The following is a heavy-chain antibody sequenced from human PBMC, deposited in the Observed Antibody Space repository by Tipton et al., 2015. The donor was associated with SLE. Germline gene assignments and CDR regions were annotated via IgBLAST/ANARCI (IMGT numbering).Heavy chain of an antibody. CDR3: ASPPTVGRTLDV. Sequence: QSGAEVKKPGASVKVSCKASGYSFTSYGINWVRQVPGQGLEWMGWISNHNGNTNYAQRFQGRVTMTVDKSTSTAYVELRSLISDDTAVYYCASPPTVGRTLDVWGQGTTVTVSS. D-gene: IGHD1-26*01. J-gene: IGHJ6*02. V-gene: IGHV1-18*01. CDR2: ISNHNGNT. CDR1: GYSFTSYG.